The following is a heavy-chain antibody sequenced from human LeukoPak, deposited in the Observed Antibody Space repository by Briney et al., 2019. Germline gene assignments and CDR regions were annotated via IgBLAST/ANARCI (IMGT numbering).Heavy chain of an antibody. CDR2: IRGSGGST. Sequence: GGSLRLSCAASGFTFSSYAMSWVRQAPGTGLEWVSAIRGSGGSTYYADSVNGRFTTSRVNSKNTLYPPMNSLRTAATAAYYSSKGEWLRLDYWGQGTLVTVSS. J-gene: IGHJ4*02. CDR3: SKGEWLRLDY. V-gene: IGHV3-23*01. CDR1: GFTFSSYA. D-gene: IGHD5-12*01.